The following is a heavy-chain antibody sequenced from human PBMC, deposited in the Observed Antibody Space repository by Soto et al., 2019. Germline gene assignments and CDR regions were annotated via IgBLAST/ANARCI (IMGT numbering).Heavy chain of an antibody. V-gene: IGHV4-59*08. D-gene: IGHD6-25*01. CDR2: IYYSGST. Sequence: SETLSLTCTVSGGSISSYYWSWIRQPPGKGLEWIGYIYYSGSTNYNPSLKSRVTISVDTSVNQFSLKLSSVTAADTAVYYCARHAKDSGSNYYYYYMDVWGKGTTVTVSS. CDR3: ARHAKDSGSNYYYYYMDV. CDR1: GGSISSYY. J-gene: IGHJ6*03.